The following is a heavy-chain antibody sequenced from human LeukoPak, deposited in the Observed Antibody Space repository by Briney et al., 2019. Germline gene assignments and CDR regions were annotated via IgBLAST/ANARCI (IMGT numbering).Heavy chain of an antibody. Sequence: SETLSLTCTVSGGSISSGDYYWGWLRQPPGKGLEWIGYIYYSGSTYYNPSLKSRVTISVDTSKNQFSLKLSSVTAADTAVYYCARDPQAGGYYYYGMDVWGQGTTVTVSS. CDR2: IYYSGST. J-gene: IGHJ6*02. CDR3: ARDPQAGGYYYYGMDV. D-gene: IGHD3-10*01. CDR1: GGSISSGDYY. V-gene: IGHV4-30-4*01.